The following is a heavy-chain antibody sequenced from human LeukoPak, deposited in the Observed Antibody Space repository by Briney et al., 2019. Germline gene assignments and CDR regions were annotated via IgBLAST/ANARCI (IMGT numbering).Heavy chain of an antibody. D-gene: IGHD6-19*01. CDR2: ISWNSGSI. CDR3: THSSGTG. CDR1: GFTFDDYA. Sequence: GRSLRLSCAASGFTFDDYAMHWVRQAPGKGLEWVSGISWNSGSIGYADSVEGRFTISRDNAKNSLYLQMNSLRAEDTALYYCTHSSGTGWGQGTLVTVFS. J-gene: IGHJ4*02. V-gene: IGHV3-9*01.